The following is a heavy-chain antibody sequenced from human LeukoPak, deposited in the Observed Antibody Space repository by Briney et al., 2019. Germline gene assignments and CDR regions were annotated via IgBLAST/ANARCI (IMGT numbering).Heavy chain of an antibody. J-gene: IGHJ4*02. D-gene: IGHD2/OR15-2a*01. CDR3: ANGGSMAHEKIHN. CDR2: IKKDGSEK. V-gene: IGHV3-7*01. CDR1: GFTFSSYW. Sequence: GGSLRLSCAASGFTFSSYWMGWVRQAPGKGLEWVANIKKDGSEKYYVDSVKGRFTISKDNAKNSVYLQMNSLRAEDTAVYYCANGGSMAHEKIHNWGQGTLVTVSS.